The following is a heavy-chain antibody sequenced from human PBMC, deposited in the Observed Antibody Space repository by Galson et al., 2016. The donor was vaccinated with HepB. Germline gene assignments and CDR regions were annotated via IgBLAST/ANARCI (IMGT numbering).Heavy chain of an antibody. CDR1: GGSISSYY. V-gene: IGHV4-4*07. CDR3: ARDYASSWYREFFDY. CDR2: IYASGST. J-gene: IGHJ4*02. Sequence: SLTCTVSGGSISSYYWSWIRQPAGKRLEWIGRIYASGSTNYNPSLNSRVTMSVDTSKNQFSLKLSSVTAADTAIYYCARDYASSWYREFFDYWGQGTLVSVSS. D-gene: IGHD6-13*01.